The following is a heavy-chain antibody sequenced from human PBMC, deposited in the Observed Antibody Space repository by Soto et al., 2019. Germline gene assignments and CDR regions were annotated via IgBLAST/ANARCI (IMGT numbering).Heavy chain of an antibody. Sequence: ASVKVSCKASGFSFIDYSILWVRQAPGQSLEWLGWINAGNGNTKYSHKFQDRVTITSDTSATTTYMELRSLRSEDTAIFYCARSAKKTWLPDFWGQGTLVTVSS. V-gene: IGHV1-3*01. CDR2: INAGNGNT. J-gene: IGHJ1*01. CDR1: GFSFIDYS. D-gene: IGHD5-12*01. CDR3: ARSAKKTWLPDF.